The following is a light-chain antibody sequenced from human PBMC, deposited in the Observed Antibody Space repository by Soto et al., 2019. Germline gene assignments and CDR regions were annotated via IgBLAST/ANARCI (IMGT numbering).Light chain of an antibody. CDR2: DVS. Sequence: EVVLTQSPVTLSLAPGERATLSCRASQSVSGYLAWYQQKPGQAPRLLIYDVSNRATGIPARFSGSGSGTDFTLTISSLQPEDFATYYCQQLNSYPRTFGPGTKVDIK. CDR1: QSVSGY. V-gene: IGKV3-11*01. CDR3: QQLNSYPRT. J-gene: IGKJ3*01.